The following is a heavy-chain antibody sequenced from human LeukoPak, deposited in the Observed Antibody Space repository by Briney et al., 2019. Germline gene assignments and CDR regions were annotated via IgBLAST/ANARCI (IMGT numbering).Heavy chain of an antibody. J-gene: IGHJ4*02. CDR1: GFTFSRSW. CDR2: IKQDGSEK. V-gene: IGHV3-7*01. Sequence: GGSLRLSCAASGFTFSRSWMTWVRQAPGKGLECVANIKQDGSEKHYVDSVKGRFTISRDNGNNSLYLQMNSLRAEDTAVYYCARDEVGYFDYWGQGTLVTVSS. CDR3: ARDEVGYFDY.